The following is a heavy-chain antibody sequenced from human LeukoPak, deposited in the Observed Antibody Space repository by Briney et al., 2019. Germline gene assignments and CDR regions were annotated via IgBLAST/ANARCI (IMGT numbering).Heavy chain of an antibody. CDR2: ITSDGIST. CDR3: AKSPDVAGTGRFDY. CDR1: GFPFSSYW. D-gene: IGHD6-19*01. Sequence: GGSLRLSCAASGFPFSSYWMHWVRQAPGKGLVWVSLITSDGISTSYADSVKGRFTISRDNSKNTLYLQMSSLRAEDTAVYYCAKSPDVAGTGRFDYWGQGTLVAVSS. V-gene: IGHV3-74*01. J-gene: IGHJ4*02.